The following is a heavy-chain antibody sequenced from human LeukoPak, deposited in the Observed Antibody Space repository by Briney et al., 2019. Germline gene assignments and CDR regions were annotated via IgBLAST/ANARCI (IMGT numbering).Heavy chain of an antibody. CDR2: INPNSGGT. Sequence: ASVKGSCKASGYTFTGYYMHWVRQAPGQGLEWMGRINPNSGGTNYAQKFQGRVTMTRDTSISTAYMELSRLRSDDTAVYYCARTIYCSGGSCYSVFDYWGQGTLVTVSS. CDR1: GYTFTGYY. J-gene: IGHJ4*02. V-gene: IGHV1-2*06. D-gene: IGHD2-15*01. CDR3: ARTIYCSGGSCYSVFDY.